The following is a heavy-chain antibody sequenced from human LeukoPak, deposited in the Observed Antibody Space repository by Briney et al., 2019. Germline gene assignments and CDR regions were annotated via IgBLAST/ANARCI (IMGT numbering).Heavy chain of an antibody. CDR2: IDTKSGDT. D-gene: IGHD2-15*01. CDR1: GYTFTGNH. V-gene: IGHV1-2*02. Sequence: ASVKVSCKASGYTFTGNHVHWGRQAPGQGLEWMGWIDTKSGDTMYAQKFQDRVTMTSDTSINTAYMELSGLRSDDTAVYFCAKEADIVSFDLWGRGTLVTVSS. CDR3: AKEADIVSFDL. J-gene: IGHJ2*01.